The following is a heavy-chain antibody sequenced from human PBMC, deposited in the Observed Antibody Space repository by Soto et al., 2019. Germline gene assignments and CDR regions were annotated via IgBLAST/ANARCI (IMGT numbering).Heavy chain of an antibody. Sequence: QPGGSLRLSCAVSGFSFTNYEMNWVRQAPGKGLEWIAYIGLSGDTIYYADSVKGRFTISRDHAKNSLELQMNSLRAEDTAVYYCAKDRTAAARNFDYWGQGTPVTVSS. CDR1: GFSFTNYE. J-gene: IGHJ4*02. CDR3: AKDRTAAARNFDY. CDR2: IGLSGDTI. D-gene: IGHD6-13*01. V-gene: IGHV3-48*03.